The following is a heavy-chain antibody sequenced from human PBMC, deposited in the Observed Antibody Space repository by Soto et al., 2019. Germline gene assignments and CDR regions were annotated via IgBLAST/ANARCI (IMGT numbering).Heavy chain of an antibody. CDR2: INPNSGGT. CDR1: GYTFTGYY. Sequence: ASVKVSCKASGYTFTGYYMHWVRQAPGQGLEWMGWINPNSGGTNYAQKFQGRVTMTRDTSISIAYMELSRLRSDDTAVYYCAADSLGIAVAGTIVDYWGQGTLVTSPQ. CDR3: AADSLGIAVAGTIVDY. D-gene: IGHD6-19*01. J-gene: IGHJ4*02. V-gene: IGHV1-2*02.